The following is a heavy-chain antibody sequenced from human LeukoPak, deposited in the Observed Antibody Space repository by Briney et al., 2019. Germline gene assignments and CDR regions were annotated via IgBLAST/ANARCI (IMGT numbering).Heavy chain of an antibody. J-gene: IGHJ4*02. D-gene: IGHD5-12*01. CDR1: GFTFSSYS. CDR2: ISSSSSYI. V-gene: IGHV3-21*01. CDR3: ARGEAGGYEIDY. Sequence: GGSLRLSCAASGFTFSSYSMNWVRQAPGKGLEWVSSISSSSSYIYYADSVKGRFTISRDNAKNSLYLQMNSLRAEDTAVYYCARGEAGGYEIDYWGQGTLVTVSS.